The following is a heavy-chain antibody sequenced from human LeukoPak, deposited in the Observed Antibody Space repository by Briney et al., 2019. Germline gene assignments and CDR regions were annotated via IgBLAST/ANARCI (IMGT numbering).Heavy chain of an antibody. CDR1: GDTITGYY. D-gene: IGHD2-2*02. CDR2: INPNSGGT. V-gene: IGHV1-2*02. Sequence: GASVKVSCKASGDTITGYYMHWVRQAPGQGLEWMGWINPNSGGTNYAQKFQGRVTMTRDTSINTAYMELSRLRSDDTAVFFCAVVSAAINSWGQGTLVTVSS. J-gene: IGHJ4*02. CDR3: AVVSAAINS.